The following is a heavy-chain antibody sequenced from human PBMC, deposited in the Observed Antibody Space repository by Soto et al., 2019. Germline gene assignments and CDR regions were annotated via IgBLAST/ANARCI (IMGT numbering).Heavy chain of an antibody. D-gene: IGHD4-17*01. CDR2: IWYDGSNK. Sequence: QVQLVESGGGVVQPGRSLRLSCAASGFTFSSYGMHWVRQAPGKGLEWVAVIWYDGSNKYYADSVKGRFTISRDNSKNTPYLQMNSLRAEDTAVYYCARGSNYGDYHWFDPWGQGTLVTVSS. CDR3: ARGSNYGDYHWFDP. CDR1: GFTFSSYG. V-gene: IGHV3-33*01. J-gene: IGHJ5*02.